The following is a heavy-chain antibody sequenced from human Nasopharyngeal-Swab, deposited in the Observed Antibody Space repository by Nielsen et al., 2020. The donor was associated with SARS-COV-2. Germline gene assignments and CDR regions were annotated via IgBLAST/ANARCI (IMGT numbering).Heavy chain of an antibody. CDR3: ANGRD. Sequence: GGSLRLSCAASGFIFDDFVMHWVRQAPGKGLEWVSGISSNSKNIGYADSVKGRFTISRDDAKNSLYLQMNSLRAEDTALYYCANGRDWGQGTLVTVSS. CDR1: GFIFDDFV. CDR2: ISSNSKNI. J-gene: IGHJ4*02. V-gene: IGHV3-9*01.